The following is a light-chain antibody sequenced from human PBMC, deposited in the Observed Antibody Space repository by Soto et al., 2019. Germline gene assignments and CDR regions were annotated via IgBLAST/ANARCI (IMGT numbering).Light chain of an antibody. CDR2: ESS. V-gene: IGKV3-11*01. J-gene: IGKJ5*01. Sequence: EIVLTQSPATLSLSPVERATLSGRASQNVANYLDWYQQKPGQAPRLLIYESSNRATGIPARLSGSGSGTDFTLTINSLEPEDFAVYYCQQRKNWPPITFGQGTRLEIK. CDR1: QNVANY. CDR3: QQRKNWPPIT.